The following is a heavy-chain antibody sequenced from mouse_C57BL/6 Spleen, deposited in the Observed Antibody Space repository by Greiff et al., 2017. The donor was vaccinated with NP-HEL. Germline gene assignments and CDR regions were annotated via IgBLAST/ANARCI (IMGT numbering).Heavy chain of an antibody. CDR3: AREGVTTDYYAMDY. V-gene: IGHV1-55*01. CDR1: GYTFTSYW. Sequence: VQLQQPGAELVKPGASVKMSCKASGYTFTSYWITWVKQRPGQGLEWIGDIYPGSGSTNYNEKFKSKATLTVDTSSSTAYMQLSSLTSEDSAVYYCAREGVTTDYYAMDYWGQGTSVTVSS. D-gene: IGHD2-2*01. J-gene: IGHJ4*01. CDR2: IYPGSGST.